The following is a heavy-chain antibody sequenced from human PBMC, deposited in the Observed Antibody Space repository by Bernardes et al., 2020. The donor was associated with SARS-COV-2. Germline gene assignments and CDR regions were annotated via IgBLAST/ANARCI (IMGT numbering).Heavy chain of an antibody. CDR3: ARGGVAAACTFNWFDP. J-gene: IGHJ5*02. CDR1: GGSISSSSYY. CDR2: IYYSGST. V-gene: IGHV4-39*01. D-gene: IGHD6-13*01. Sequence: SETLSLTCTVSGGSISSSSYYWGWIRQPPGKGLEWIGSIYYSGSTYYNPSLKSRVTISVDTSKNQFSLKLSSVTAAGTTVYYCARGGVAAACTFNWFDPWGQGTLVTVSS.